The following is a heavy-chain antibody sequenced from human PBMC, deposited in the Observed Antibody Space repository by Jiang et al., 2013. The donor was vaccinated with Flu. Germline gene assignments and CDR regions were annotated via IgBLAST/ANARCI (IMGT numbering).Heavy chain of an antibody. CDR1: GYSFTSYT. J-gene: IGHJ5*02. CDR2: INAGNGNT. CDR3: ARDRGCSGGSCNNWFDP. D-gene: IGHD2-15*01. Sequence: SGAEVKKPGASVKVSCKTSGYSFTSYTVHWVRQAPGQRLEWMGWINAGNGNTKYSQKFQGRVTITRDTSASTAYMELSSLRSEDTAVYYCARDRGCSGGSCNNWFDPWGQGTLVTVSS. V-gene: IGHV1-3*01.